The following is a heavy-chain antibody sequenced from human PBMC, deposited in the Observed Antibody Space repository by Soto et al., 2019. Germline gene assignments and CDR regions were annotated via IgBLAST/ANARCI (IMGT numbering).Heavy chain of an antibody. CDR1: GFTFPSYG. D-gene: IGHD3-3*01. CDR2: ISGSAGST. V-gene: IGHV3-23*01. Sequence: EVQLLESGGGSVQPGGSLRLSCAASGFTFPSYGMTWGRQSPGKGLEWVSSISGSAGSTYYADCLKGRFTISRDNSQTTVYLQLNSLRAEDTAVYYCANDSLHIYDFWIGTGNWFDPWGQGTLVTVSS. CDR3: ANDSLHIYDFWIGTGNWFDP. J-gene: IGHJ5*02.